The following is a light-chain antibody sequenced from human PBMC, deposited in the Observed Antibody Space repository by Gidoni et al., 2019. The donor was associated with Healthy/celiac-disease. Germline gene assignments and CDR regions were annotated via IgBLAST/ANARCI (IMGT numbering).Light chain of an antibody. V-gene: IGLV1-40*01. CDR1: GPNIGAGYD. CDR2: GNS. CDR3: QSYDSSLSGWV. Sequence: QSVLSQPPPVSGAPGQRVTLSCPGRGPNIGAGYDVHWYQTLPGTAPKLLIYGNSKRPSGVPDRFSGSKSGTSASLAITGLQAEDEADYYCQSYDSSLSGWVFGGGTKLTVL. J-gene: IGLJ3*02.